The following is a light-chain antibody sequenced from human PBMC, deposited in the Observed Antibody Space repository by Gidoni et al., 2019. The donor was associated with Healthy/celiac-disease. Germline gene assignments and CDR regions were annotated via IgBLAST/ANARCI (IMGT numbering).Light chain of an antibody. CDR1: QSISSY. CDR2: AAS. Sequence: DIQMTQSPSSLSASVGDRVTITCRASQSISSYLNWYQQKAGKAPTLLIYAASSLQSGVPSRLSGSGSGTDFTLTISSLQPEDVATYYCQQSYSTYLITFGPGTKVDIK. J-gene: IGKJ3*01. CDR3: QQSYSTYLIT. V-gene: IGKV1-39*01.